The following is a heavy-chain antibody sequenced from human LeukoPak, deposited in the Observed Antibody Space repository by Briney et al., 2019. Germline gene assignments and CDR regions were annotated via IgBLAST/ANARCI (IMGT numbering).Heavy chain of an antibody. CDR1: GYTFTSYG. CDR2: ISAYNGNT. D-gene: IGHD1-26*01. CDR3: ARELRGSYPKEHNDY. Sequence: ASVKVSCKASGYTFTSYGISWVRQAPGQGLEWMGWISAYNGNTNYAQKLQGRVTMTTDTSTSTAYMELRSLRSDDTAVYYCARELRGSYPKEHNDYWGQGTLVTVSS. J-gene: IGHJ4*02. V-gene: IGHV1-18*01.